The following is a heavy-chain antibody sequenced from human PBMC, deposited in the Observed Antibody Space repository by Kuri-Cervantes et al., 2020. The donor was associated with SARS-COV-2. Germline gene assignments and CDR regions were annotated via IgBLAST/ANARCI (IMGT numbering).Heavy chain of an antibody. CDR1: GFTFSSFA. J-gene: IGHJ4*02. D-gene: IGHD1-1*01. CDR3: VRDGDHWNFDY. CDR2: ISSGSSYI. V-gene: IGHV3-21*01. Sequence: GGSLRLSCAASGFTFSSFAMSWVRQAPGKGLEWVSSISSGSSYIYYADSMKGRFTISRDNAKNSLYLQMNSLRAEDTAVYYCVRDGDHWNFDYWGQGTLVTVSS.